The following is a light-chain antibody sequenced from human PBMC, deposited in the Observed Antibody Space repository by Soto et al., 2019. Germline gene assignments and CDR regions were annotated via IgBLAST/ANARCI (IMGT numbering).Light chain of an antibody. V-gene: IGKV4-1*01. CDR2: WAS. J-gene: IGKJ4*01. CDR1: QTVLYSSNNKNY. CDR3: QQYYSTPLT. Sequence: DIVMTQSPDSLAVSLGERATINCKSSQTVLYSSNNKNYLAWYQQKPGQPPKLLIYWASTRQSGVPDRFSGSGSGTDFTLTRSSLQAEDVAVYYCQQYYSTPLTFGGGTKVELK.